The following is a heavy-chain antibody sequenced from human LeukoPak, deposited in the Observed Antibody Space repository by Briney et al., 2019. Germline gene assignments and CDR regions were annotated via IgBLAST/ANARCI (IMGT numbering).Heavy chain of an antibody. CDR3: ARGLTIFGVAPDY. CDR2: IYHSGST. CDR1: GGSISSGGYS. V-gene: IGHV4-30-2*01. J-gene: IGHJ4*02. Sequence: PSETLCLTCAVSGGSISSGGYSWSWIRQPPGKGLEWIGYIYHSGSTYYNPSLKSRVTISVDRSKNQFSLKLSSVTAADTAVYYCARGLTIFGVAPDYWGQGTLVTVS. D-gene: IGHD3-3*01.